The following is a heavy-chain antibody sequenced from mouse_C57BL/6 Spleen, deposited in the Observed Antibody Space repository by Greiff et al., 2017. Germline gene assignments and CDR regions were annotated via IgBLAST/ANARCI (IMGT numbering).Heavy chain of an antibody. J-gene: IGHJ3*01. Sequence: VKLMESGPGLVAPSQSLSITCTVSGFSLTSYAISWVRQPPGKGLEWLGVIWTGGGTNYNSALKSRLSISKDNSKSHVFLKMNSLQTDDAARYYCATHYGNYVSWFAYWGQGTLVTVSA. CDR3: ATHYGNYVSWFAY. CDR1: GFSLTSYA. CDR2: IWTGGGT. V-gene: IGHV2-9-1*01. D-gene: IGHD2-1*01.